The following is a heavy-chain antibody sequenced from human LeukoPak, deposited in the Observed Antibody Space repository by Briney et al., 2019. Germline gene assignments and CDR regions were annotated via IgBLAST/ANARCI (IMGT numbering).Heavy chain of an antibody. J-gene: IGHJ4*02. Sequence: SETLSLTCTVSGGSISSSSYYWGWIRQPPGKGLEWIAEINHRGTTHYNPSLKSRVTISVDTSKNQFSLKLSSVTAADTAMYYCTNGGVGATSFDYWGQGTLVTVSS. CDR2: INHRGTT. CDR3: TNGGVGATSFDY. D-gene: IGHD1-26*01. CDR1: GGSISSSSYY. V-gene: IGHV4-39*07.